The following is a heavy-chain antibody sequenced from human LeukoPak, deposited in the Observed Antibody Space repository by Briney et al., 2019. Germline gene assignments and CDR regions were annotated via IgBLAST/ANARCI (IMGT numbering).Heavy chain of an antibody. CDR3: ARDKGSGWYGP. CDR1: GFTFSSYS. V-gene: IGHV3-53*01. Sequence: GGSLRLSCAASGFTFSSYSMNWVRQAPGKGLEWVSVIYSGGSTYYADSVKGRFTISRDNSKNTLYLQMNSLRAEDTAVYYCARDKGSGWYGPWGQGTLVTVSS. CDR2: IYSGGST. J-gene: IGHJ5*02. D-gene: IGHD6-19*01.